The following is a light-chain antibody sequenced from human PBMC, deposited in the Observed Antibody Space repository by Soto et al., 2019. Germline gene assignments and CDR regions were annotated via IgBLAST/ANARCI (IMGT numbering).Light chain of an antibody. CDR1: RGDVGAFNY. J-gene: IGLJ1*01. CDR2: EVN. CDR3: ASYSTGDTLYV. V-gene: IGLV2-14*01. Sequence: QSVLTLPASVSGSPGQSITISCTGTRGDVGAFNYVSWYQLRPGKAPKLVIYEVNSRPSGISSRFSGSKSGNTDSLSISGLQAEDEGDYYCASYSTGDTLYVFGSGTKVTVL.